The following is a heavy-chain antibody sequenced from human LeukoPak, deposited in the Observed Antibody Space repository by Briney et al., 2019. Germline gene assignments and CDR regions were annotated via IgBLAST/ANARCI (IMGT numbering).Heavy chain of an antibody. CDR2: IWYDGSNK. Sequence: GRSLRLSCAASGFTFSSYGMHWVRQAPGKGLEWVAVIWYDGSNKYYADSVKGRFTISRDNSKNTLYLQMNSLRAEDTAVYYCAREQLDAEYFQHWGQGTLVTVPS. J-gene: IGHJ1*01. CDR1: GFTFSSYG. D-gene: IGHD6-13*01. CDR3: AREQLDAEYFQH. V-gene: IGHV3-33*01.